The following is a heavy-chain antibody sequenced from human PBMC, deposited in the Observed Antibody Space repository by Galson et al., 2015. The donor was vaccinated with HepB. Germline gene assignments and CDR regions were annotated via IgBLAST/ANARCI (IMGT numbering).Heavy chain of an antibody. J-gene: IGHJ6*02. Sequence: SLRLSCAASGFTFSSYAMSWVRQAPGKGLEWVSAISGSGGSTYYADSVKGRFTISRDNSKNTLYLQMNSLRAEDTAVYYCAKQQWNNYGMDVWGQGTTVTVSS. CDR3: AKQQWNNYGMDV. V-gene: IGHV3-23*01. CDR1: GFTFSSYA. D-gene: IGHD1-1*01. CDR2: ISGSGGST.